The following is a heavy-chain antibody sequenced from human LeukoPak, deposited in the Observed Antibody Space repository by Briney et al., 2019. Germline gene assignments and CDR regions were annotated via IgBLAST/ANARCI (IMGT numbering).Heavy chain of an antibody. V-gene: IGHV4-39*01. J-gene: IGHJ4*02. CDR3: DSRTISGIYYDSSGYFDY. CDR1: GGSISSSSYY. Sequence: PSETLSLTCTVSGGSISSSSYYWGWIRQPPGKGLEWIGSIYYSGSTYYNPSLKSRVTISVDTSKNQFSLKLSSVTAADTAVYYCDSRTISGIYYDSSGYFDYWGQGTLVTVSS. D-gene: IGHD3-22*01. CDR2: IYYSGST.